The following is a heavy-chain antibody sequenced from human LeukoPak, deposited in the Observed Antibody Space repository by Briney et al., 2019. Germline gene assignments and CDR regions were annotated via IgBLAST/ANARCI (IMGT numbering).Heavy chain of an antibody. V-gene: IGHV3-21*01. CDR2: ISSSSSYI. CDR3: ASPDSSGYYQYYFDY. D-gene: IGHD3-22*01. Sequence: PGGSLRLSCAAPGFTFSSYSMNWVRQAPGKGLEWVSSISSSSSYIYYADSVKGRFTISRDNAKNSLYLQMNSLRAEDTAVYYCASPDSSGYYQYYFDYWGQGTLVTVSS. J-gene: IGHJ4*02. CDR1: GFTFSSYS.